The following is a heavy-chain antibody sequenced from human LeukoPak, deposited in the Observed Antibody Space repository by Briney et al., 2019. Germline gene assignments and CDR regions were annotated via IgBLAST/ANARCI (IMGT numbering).Heavy chain of an antibody. J-gene: IGHJ6*04. D-gene: IGHD3-10*01. CDR3: AREGLLWFGDYYGMDV. V-gene: IGHV4-31*03. CDR1: GGSISSGGYY. CDR2: IYYSGST. Sequence: SQTLSLTCTVSGGSISSGGYYWSWIRQHPGKGLEWIGYIYYSGSTYYNPSLKSRVTISVDTSKNRFSLKLSSVTAADTAVYYCAREGLLWFGDYYGMDVWGKGTTVTVSS.